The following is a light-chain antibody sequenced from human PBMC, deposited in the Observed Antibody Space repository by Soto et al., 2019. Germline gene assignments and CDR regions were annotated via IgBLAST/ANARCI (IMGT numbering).Light chain of an antibody. CDR2: DAS. CDR3: QQYNNWPIT. Sequence: EVVMTQSPATLSVSPGERATLSCRARQSVSGNLAWYQQKPGQAPRLLIYDASTRATDIPARFSGSGSGTEFTLTISSLQSEDFAVYSCQQYNNWPITFGQGTRREIK. V-gene: IGKV3-15*01. CDR1: QSVSGN. J-gene: IGKJ5*01.